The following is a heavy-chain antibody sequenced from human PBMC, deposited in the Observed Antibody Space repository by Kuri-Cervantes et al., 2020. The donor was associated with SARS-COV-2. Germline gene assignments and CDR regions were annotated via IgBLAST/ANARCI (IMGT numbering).Heavy chain of an antibody. CDR3: ARVEEGLFRAFDI. V-gene: IGHV1-2*02. D-gene: IGHD2/OR15-2a*01. CDR2: IDPNSGDP. Sequence: ASVKVSCKASGYTFTVYDMHWVRQAPAQWLECMGWIDPNSGDPKYAQKFHGRVTMNRDTSISTAYMELSRLRSDDTALYYCARVEEGLFRAFDIWGQGTIVTVSS. CDR1: GYTFTVYD. J-gene: IGHJ3*02.